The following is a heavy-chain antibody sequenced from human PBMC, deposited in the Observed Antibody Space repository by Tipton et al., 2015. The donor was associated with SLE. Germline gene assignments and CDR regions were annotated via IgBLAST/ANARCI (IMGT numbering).Heavy chain of an antibody. D-gene: IGHD3-16*02. J-gene: IGHJ6*02. V-gene: IGHV3-11*01. CDR1: GFTFSDYY. Sequence: GSLRLSCAASGFTFSDYYMTWIRQAPGKGLEWVSLIHSSGTSRFYADSVRGRFTISRDNGKNSLFLYMNSLRPEDTAVYYCAALTIVYGAYLGMDVWGQGTTVTVSS. CDR2: IHSSGTSR. CDR3: AALTIVYGAYLGMDV.